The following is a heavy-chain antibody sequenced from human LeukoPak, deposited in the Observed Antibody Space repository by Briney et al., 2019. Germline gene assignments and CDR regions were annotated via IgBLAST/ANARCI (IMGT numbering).Heavy chain of an antibody. CDR1: GYTFTSYY. CDR3: ASKLGYCSGGSCYLLH. V-gene: IGHV1-18*01. CDR2: ISAYNGNT. J-gene: IGHJ4*02. D-gene: IGHD2-15*01. Sequence: ASVKVSCKGSGYTFTSYYITWVRQAPGQGLEWMGWISAYNGNTNYAQKLQGRVTMTTDTSTSTAYMELRSLRSDDTAVYYCASKLGYCSGGSCYLLHWGQGTLVTVSS.